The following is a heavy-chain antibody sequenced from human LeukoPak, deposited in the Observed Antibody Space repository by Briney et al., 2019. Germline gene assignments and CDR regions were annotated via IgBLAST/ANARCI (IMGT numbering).Heavy chain of an antibody. V-gene: IGHV1-3*01. Sequence: ASEKVSCKASGYTFTSYAMHWVRQAPGQRLEWMGWINAGNGNTKNSQKFQGRVTITRNTSASTAYMELSSLRSEDTAVYYCARDRLWFGELLPIDYWGQGTLVTVSS. CDR3: ARDRLWFGELLPIDY. D-gene: IGHD3-10*01. CDR1: GYTFTSYA. J-gene: IGHJ4*02. CDR2: INAGNGNT.